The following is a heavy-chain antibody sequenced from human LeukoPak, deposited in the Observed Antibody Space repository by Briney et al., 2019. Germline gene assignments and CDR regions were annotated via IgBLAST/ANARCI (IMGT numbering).Heavy chain of an antibody. J-gene: IGHJ4*02. CDR2: IGWNSDSI. CDR1: GFTFDDYG. CDR3: AKQYSGSYYSPLYFDY. D-gene: IGHD1-26*01. V-gene: IGHV3-9*01. Sequence: GGSLRLSCAASGFTFDDYGMHWVRQAPGKGLEWVSGIGWNSDSIGYADSVKGRFTISRDNAKNSLYLQMNSLTAEDTALYYCAKQYSGSYYSPLYFDYWGQGTLVTVSS.